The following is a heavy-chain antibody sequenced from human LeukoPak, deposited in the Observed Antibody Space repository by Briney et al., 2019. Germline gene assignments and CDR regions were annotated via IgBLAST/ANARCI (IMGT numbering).Heavy chain of an antibody. CDR1: GFTVNNNY. V-gene: IGHV3-53*01. CDR2: VYSGGST. CDR3: ASRDYYDSSGYIDAFDI. D-gene: IGHD3-22*01. Sequence: GGSLRLSCAASGFTVNNNYMSWVRQAPGKGLEWVSVVYSGGSTYYADSVKGRFTISRDNSKKTVFLQMNSLRAEDTAVYYCASRDYYDSSGYIDAFDIWGQGTMVTVSS. J-gene: IGHJ3*02.